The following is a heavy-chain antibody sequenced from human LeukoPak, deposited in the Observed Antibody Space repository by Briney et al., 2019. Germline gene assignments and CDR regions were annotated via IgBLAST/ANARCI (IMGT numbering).Heavy chain of an antibody. CDR2: INPNSGGT. CDR1: GYTFTGYY. D-gene: IGHD5-12*01. J-gene: IGHJ6*03. Sequence: ASVKVSCKASGYTFTGYYMHWVRQAPGQGLEWMGWINPNSGGTNYAQKFQGRVTMTRDTSISTAYMELSRLRSDDTAVYYWARVKWEYGGYDWPSYYTMDVGGKGPTVPVS. CDR3: ARVKWEYGGYDWPSYYTMDV. V-gene: IGHV1-2*02.